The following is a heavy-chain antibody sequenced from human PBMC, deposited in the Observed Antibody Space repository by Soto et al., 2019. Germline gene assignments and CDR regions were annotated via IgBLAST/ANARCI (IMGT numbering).Heavy chain of an antibody. D-gene: IGHD6-6*01. CDR3: ARDKASSSSGGWFDP. Sequence: LSLTCAVSGGSIGSGGYSWSWIRQPPGKGLEWIGYIYHSGSTYYNPSLKSRVTISVDRSKNQFSLKLSSVTAADTAVYYCARDKASSSSGGWFDPWGQGTLVTVSS. CDR1: GGSIGSGGYS. J-gene: IGHJ5*02. V-gene: IGHV4-30-2*01. CDR2: IYHSGST.